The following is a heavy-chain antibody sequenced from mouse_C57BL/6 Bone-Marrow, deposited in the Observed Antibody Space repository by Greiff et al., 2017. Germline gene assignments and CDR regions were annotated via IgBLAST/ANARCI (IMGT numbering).Heavy chain of an antibody. CDR2: IDPETGGT. D-gene: IGHD1-1*01. Sequence: VQLVESGAELVRPGASVTLSCKASGYTFTDYEMHWVKQTPVHGLEWIGAIDPETGGTAYNQKFKGKAILTADKSSSTAYMELRSLTSEDSAVYYCTRRGNYYGSSYECYAMDYWGQGTSVTVSS. V-gene: IGHV1-15*01. J-gene: IGHJ4*01. CDR3: TRRGNYYGSSYECYAMDY. CDR1: GYTFTDYE.